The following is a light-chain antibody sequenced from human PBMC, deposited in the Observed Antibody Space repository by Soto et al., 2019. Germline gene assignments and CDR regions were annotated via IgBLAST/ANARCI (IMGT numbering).Light chain of an antibody. J-gene: IGLJ3*02. CDR2: DVS. V-gene: IGLV2-11*01. CDR1: ISDVGGYNY. Sequence: QSALTQPRSVSGSLGQSVTISCTGTISDVGGYNYVSWYQQHPGKAPKLMIYDVSKRPSGVPNRFSGSKSGNTASLTISGLQAEDEADYYCCSYAGSYTWVFGGGTKLTVL. CDR3: CSYAGSYTWV.